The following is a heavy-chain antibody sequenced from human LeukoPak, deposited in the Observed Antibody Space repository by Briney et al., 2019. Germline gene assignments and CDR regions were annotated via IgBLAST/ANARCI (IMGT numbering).Heavy chain of an antibody. V-gene: IGHV3-74*01. CDR2: INTDGSST. J-gene: IGHJ4*02. D-gene: IGHD1-26*01. Sequence: GGSLRLSCAASGFTFSNSWMHWVRQAPGKGLLWVSRINTDGSSTIYADSVKGRFTISRDNAKNSLFLQMNSLRAEDTAVYYCARDGIVGATTFDYWGQGTLVTVSS. CDR1: GFTFSNSW. CDR3: ARDGIVGATTFDY.